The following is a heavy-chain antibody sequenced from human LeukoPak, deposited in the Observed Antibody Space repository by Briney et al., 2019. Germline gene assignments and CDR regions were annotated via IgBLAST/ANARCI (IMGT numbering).Heavy chain of an antibody. J-gene: IGHJ6*02. Sequence: SETLSLTCAVYGGSFSGYYWSWIRQPPGKGLEWIGEINYSGSTNYNPSLKSRVTISVDTSKNQFSLKLSSVTAADTAVYYCARDYPLYYGMDVWGQGTTVTVSS. D-gene: IGHD1-26*01. CDR1: GGSFSGYY. CDR3: ARDYPLYYGMDV. V-gene: IGHV4-34*01. CDR2: INYSGST.